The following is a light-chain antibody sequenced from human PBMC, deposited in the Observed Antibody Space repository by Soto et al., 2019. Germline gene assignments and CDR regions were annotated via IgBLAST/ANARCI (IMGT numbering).Light chain of an antibody. V-gene: IGKV1-5*03. CDR1: QTISSW. Sequence: DILMTQSPYTLSASVGDTVAITCRASQTISSWVAWHQQKPGRAPKLLIYKASTLKSGVPSRFSGSGSGTEFTLTISSLQPDDFATYYCQHYNSYSEAFGQGTRAHI. CDR2: KAS. CDR3: QHYNSYSEA. J-gene: IGKJ1*01.